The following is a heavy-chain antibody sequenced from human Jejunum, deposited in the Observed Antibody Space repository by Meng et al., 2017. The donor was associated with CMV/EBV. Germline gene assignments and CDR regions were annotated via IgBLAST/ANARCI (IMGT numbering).Heavy chain of an antibody. CDR3: ARDYSVHGWHKWFDP. V-gene: IGHV4-39*07. CDR1: GGSITASAYY. D-gene: IGHD5/OR15-5a*01. CDR2: VFYSGTT. J-gene: IGHJ5*02. Sequence: GGSITASAYYWAWVRQAPGKGPEWIAGVFYSGTTYYNPSLKSRVTMSVDTSTNQFFLNLYSMTAADTAVYYCARDYSVHGWHKWFDPWGQGILVTVSS.